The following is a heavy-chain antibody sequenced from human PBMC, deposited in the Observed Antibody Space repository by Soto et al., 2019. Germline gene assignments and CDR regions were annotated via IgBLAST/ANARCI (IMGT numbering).Heavy chain of an antibody. D-gene: IGHD6-13*01. V-gene: IGHV1-69*01. CDR1: GGTFSSYA. J-gene: IGHJ5*02. Sequence: QVQLVQSGAEVKKPGSSVKVSCKASGGTFSSYAISWVRQATGQGLEWMGGIIPIFGTANYVQKFQGRVTITADESTSTAYMELSSLRSEDTAVYYRARVISAAQLLLFDPWGQGTLVTVSS. CDR2: IIPIFGTA. CDR3: ARVISAAQLLLFDP.